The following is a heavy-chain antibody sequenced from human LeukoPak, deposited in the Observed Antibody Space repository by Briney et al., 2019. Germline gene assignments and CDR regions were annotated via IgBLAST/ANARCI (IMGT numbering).Heavy chain of an antibody. CDR1: GFTFSSYE. CDR3: TRDPHALDY. Sequence: GSLRLSCAASGFTFSSYEMNWVRQAPGKGLEWVSYIRGGGSPIYYADSVKGRFTISRDNAKNSLYLQMNSLRDEDTAVYYCTRDPHALDYWGQGTLVTVSS. CDR2: IRGGGSPI. V-gene: IGHV3-48*03. J-gene: IGHJ4*02.